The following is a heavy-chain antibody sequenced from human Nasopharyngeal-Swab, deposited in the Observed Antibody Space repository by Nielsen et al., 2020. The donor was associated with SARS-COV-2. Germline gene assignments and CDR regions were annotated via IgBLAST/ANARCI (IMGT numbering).Heavy chain of an antibody. D-gene: IGHD2-15*01. Sequence: GSLRLSCAVYGGSFSGYYWSWIRQPPGKGLEWIGEINHSGSTNYNPSLKSRVTISVDTSKNQFSLKLSSVTAADTAVYYCARAGVVVVAATHWFDPWGQGTLVTVSS. J-gene: IGHJ5*02. CDR3: ARAGVVVVAATHWFDP. CDR2: INHSGST. CDR1: GGSFSGYY. V-gene: IGHV4-34*01.